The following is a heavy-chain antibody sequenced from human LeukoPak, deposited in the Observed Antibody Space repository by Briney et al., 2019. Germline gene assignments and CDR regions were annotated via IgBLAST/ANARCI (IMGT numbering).Heavy chain of an antibody. Sequence: SETLSLTCTVSGGSISSGSYYWSWIRQPAGKGLEWIGRIYTSGSTNYNPSLKSRVTISVDTSKNQFSLKLSSVTAADTAVYYCARGLLRSGKYFQHWGQGTLVTVSS. CDR1: GGSISSGSYY. CDR2: IYTSGST. CDR3: ARGLLRSGKYFQH. D-gene: IGHD2-15*01. J-gene: IGHJ1*01. V-gene: IGHV4-61*02.